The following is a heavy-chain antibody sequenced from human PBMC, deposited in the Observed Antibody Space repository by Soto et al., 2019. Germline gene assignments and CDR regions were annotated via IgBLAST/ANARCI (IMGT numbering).Heavy chain of an antibody. J-gene: IGHJ6*02. CDR3: ARCPQPPDTADPYAVDV. Sequence: QVQLVQSGTKVKKPGASVKVSCKASGGTFSRSGFHWVRQAPGQGLEWMGMIVPSVDTTNYAQKFQARVTISADQFTSTVYMELRSLRSEDTAVYYCARCPQPPDTADPYAVDVWGQGTRVIVSS. CDR1: GGTFSRSG. CDR2: IVPSVDTT. D-gene: IGHD5-18*01. V-gene: IGHV1-69*18.